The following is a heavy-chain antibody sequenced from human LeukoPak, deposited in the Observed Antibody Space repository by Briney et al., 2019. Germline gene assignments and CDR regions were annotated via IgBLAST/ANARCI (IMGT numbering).Heavy chain of an antibody. J-gene: IGHJ4*02. D-gene: IGHD3-10*01. CDR1: GFTFNDAW. CDR3: TAGVGLGDFDY. Sequence: PGGSLRLSCATSGFTFNDAWMSWVRQAPGKGLEWVGRIKSRTDGGTTDYGAPVKGRFTISRDDSKNTLYLQMDSLKTEDTAVYYCTAGVGLGDFDYWGQGTPVTVSS. V-gene: IGHV3-15*01. CDR2: IKSRTDGGTT.